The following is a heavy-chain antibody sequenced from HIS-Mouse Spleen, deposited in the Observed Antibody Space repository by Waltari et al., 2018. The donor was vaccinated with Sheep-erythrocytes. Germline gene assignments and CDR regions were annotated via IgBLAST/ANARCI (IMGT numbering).Heavy chain of an antibody. V-gene: IGHV3-21*01. J-gene: IGHJ4*02. CDR1: GFTFSSYS. CDR3: ARVAAVTTYYFDY. CDR2: ISRSSSYI. Sequence: EVQLVESGGGLVKPGGSLRLSCAASGFTFSSYSMNWVRQAPGKGLEWFSSISRSSSYIYYADSVKGRFTISRDNAKNSLYLQMNSLRAEDTAVYYCARVAAVTTYYFDYWGQGTLVTVSS. D-gene: IGHD4-17*01.